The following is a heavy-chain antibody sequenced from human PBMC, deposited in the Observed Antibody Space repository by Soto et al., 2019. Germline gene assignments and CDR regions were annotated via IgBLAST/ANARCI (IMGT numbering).Heavy chain of an antibody. CDR2: IYYSGTT. CDR1: GGSVSSGDYY. V-gene: IGHV4-30-4*01. D-gene: IGHD5-18*01. CDR3: ARVVIGNYGYAWFDP. Sequence: SETLSLTCTVSGGSVSSGDYYWSWIRQPPGEGLEWIGYIYYSGTTYYNPSLKSRVIISLDTSKNQFSLRLSSVTTADTAVYYCARVVIGNYGYAWFDPWGQGTLVTVSS. J-gene: IGHJ5*02.